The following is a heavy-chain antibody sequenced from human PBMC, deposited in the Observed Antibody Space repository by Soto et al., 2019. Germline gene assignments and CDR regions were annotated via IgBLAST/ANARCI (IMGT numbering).Heavy chain of an antibody. Sequence: PSETLSLTCTVSGGSISSSSYYWGWIRQPPGKGLEWIGSIYYSGSTYYNPSLKSRVTISVDTSKNQFSLKLSSVTAADTAVYCCPRHGGVRLDYLGQGTRGT. CDR3: PRHGGVRLDY. J-gene: IGHJ4*02. V-gene: IGHV4-39*01. CDR1: GGSISSSSYY. D-gene: IGHD2-8*02. CDR2: IYYSGST.